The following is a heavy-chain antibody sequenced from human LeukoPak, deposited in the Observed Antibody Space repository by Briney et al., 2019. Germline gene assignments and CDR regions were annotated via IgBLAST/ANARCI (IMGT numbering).Heavy chain of an antibody. CDR3: AKDLGYCSSTSCLDY. V-gene: IGHV3-30*02. J-gene: IGHJ4*02. Sequence: GGSLRLSCAASGFTFSSYGMHWVRQAPGKGLEWVAFIRYDGSNKYYADSVKGRFTISRGNSKNTLYLQMNSLRAEDTAVYYCAKDLGYCSSTSCLDYWGQGTLVTVSS. CDR1: GFTFSSYG. D-gene: IGHD2-2*01. CDR2: IRYDGSNK.